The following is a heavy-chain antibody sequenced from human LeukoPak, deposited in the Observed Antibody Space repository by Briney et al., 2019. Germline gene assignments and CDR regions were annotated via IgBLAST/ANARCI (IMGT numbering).Heavy chain of an antibody. D-gene: IGHD2-2*02. J-gene: IGHJ4*02. CDR2: INHSGST. Sequence: PSETLSLTCAVYGGSFSGYYWSWIRQPPGKGLEWIGEINHSGSTNYNPSLKSRVTISVDTSKNQFSLKLSSVTAADTAVYYCARERGWGYKQLLYRIFDYWGQGTLVTVSS. CDR1: GGSFSGYY. V-gene: IGHV4-34*01. CDR3: ARERGWGYKQLLYRIFDY.